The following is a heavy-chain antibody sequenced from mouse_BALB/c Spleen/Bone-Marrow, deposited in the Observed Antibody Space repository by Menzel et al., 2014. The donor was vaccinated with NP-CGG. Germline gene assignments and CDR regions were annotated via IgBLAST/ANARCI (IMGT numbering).Heavy chain of an antibody. CDR2: IDPANGNT. CDR1: GFNIKDTY. V-gene: IGHV14-3*02. CDR3: AGNGAY. J-gene: IGHJ3*01. Sequence: DVHLVESGAELVKPGASVKLSCTASGFNIKDTYMHWVKQRPEQGLEWIGRIDPANGNTKYDPKFQGKATITADTSSNTAYLQLSSLTSEDTAVYYCAGNGAYWGKGTLVTVSA.